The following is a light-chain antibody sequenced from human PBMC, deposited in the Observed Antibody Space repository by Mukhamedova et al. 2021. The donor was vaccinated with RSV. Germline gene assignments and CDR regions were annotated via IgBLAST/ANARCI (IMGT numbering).Light chain of an antibody. J-gene: IGLJ1*01. CDR3: CSYAGSYTYV. CDR1: SSDVGGYNY. V-gene: IGLV2-11*01. CDR2: DVS. Sequence: GQSVTISCTGTSSDVGGYNYVSWYQQLPGKAPKLMIYDVSKRPSGVPDRFSGSKSGNTASLTISGLQAEDEADYYCCSYAGSYTYV.